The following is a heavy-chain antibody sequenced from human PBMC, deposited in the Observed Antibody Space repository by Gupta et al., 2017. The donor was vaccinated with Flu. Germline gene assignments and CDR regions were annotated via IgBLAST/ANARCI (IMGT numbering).Heavy chain of an antibody. CDR1: GGSFSGYY. CDR2: INHSGST. Sequence: QVQLQQWGAGLFMPSETLSLTCAVYGGSFSGYYWSWIRQPPGKGLEWIGEINHSGSTNYNPSLKSRVTISVDTSKNQFSLKLSSVTAADTAVYYCARGEVTDRHPFDPWGQGTLVTVSS. J-gene: IGHJ5*02. V-gene: IGHV4-34*01. D-gene: IGHD2-15*01. CDR3: ARGEVTDRHPFDP.